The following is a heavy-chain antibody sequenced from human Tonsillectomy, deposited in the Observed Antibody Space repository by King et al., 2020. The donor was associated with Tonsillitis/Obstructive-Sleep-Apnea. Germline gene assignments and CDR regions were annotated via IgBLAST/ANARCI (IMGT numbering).Heavy chain of an antibody. CDR2: IYYSGST. V-gene: IGHV4-59*01. D-gene: IGHD2-15*01. CDR3: ARLNSGGFDP. Sequence: VQLQESGPGLVKPSETLSLRCGVSGGSFGYDYWSWIRQSPGKRLEWIGHIYYSGSTTYNPSRKSRVTISIDTSKNQFSLTLTSVTAADTAVYYCARLNSGGFDPWGQGTLVTVSS. J-gene: IGHJ5*02. CDR1: GGSFGYDY.